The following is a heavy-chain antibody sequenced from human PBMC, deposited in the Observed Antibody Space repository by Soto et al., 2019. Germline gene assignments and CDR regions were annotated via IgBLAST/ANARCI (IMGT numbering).Heavy chain of an antibody. CDR2: IYYSGST. J-gene: IGHJ3*02. Sequence: SETLSLTCTVSGGSISSGDYYWSWIRQPPGKGLEWIGYIYYSGSTYYNPSLKSRVTISVDTSKNQFSLKLSSVTAAGTAVYYCARGQDIVVVVAALSPSDAFDIWGQGTMVTVSS. CDR1: GGSISSGDYY. D-gene: IGHD2-15*01. V-gene: IGHV4-30-4*01. CDR3: ARGQDIVVVVAALSPSDAFDI.